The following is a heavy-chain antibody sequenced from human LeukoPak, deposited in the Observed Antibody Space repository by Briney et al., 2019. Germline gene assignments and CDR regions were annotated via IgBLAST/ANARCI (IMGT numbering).Heavy chain of an antibody. CDR3: ASSMVRVISDY. D-gene: IGHD3-10*01. CDR2: ISSSGSTI. J-gene: IGHJ4*02. CDR1: GFTFSDYY. V-gene: IGHV3-11*01. Sequence: GGSLRLSCAASGFTFSDYYMSWIRQAPGKGLEWVSYISSSGSTIYYADSVKGRFTISRDNAKNSLYLQMNSPRAEDTAVYYCASSMVRVISDYWGQGTLVTVSS.